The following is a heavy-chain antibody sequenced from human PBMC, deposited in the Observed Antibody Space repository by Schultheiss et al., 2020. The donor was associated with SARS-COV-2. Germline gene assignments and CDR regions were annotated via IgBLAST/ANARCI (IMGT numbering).Heavy chain of an antibody. J-gene: IGHJ6*04. CDR2: IYYSGST. CDR1: GGSISSSSYY. Sequence: ETLSLTCTVSGGSISSSSYYWSWIRQPPGKGLEWIGYIYYSGSTNYNPSLKSRVTISVDTSKNQFSLKLSSVTAADTAVYYCAREDAKAAAGTRRMDVWGKGTTVTVSS. CDR3: AREDAKAAAGTRRMDV. D-gene: IGHD6-13*01. V-gene: IGHV4-61*01.